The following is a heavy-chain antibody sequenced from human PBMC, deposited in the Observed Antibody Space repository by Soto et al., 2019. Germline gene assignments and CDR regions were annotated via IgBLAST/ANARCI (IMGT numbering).Heavy chain of an antibody. J-gene: IGHJ3*01. V-gene: IGHV1-69*01. Sequence: QVQLVQSGADVKKPGSSVKVSCKASGGSFGSSAISWVRQAPAQGLEWMGEIIPVFDKANYAQNFQGRLTITADEPTGTVFMQLRSLGSEDTAVYFCARLRRDWGDAFDLWGLGTLVTVSS. CDR2: IIPVFDKA. CDR3: ARLRRDWGDAFDL. CDR1: GGSFGSSA. D-gene: IGHD3-16*01.